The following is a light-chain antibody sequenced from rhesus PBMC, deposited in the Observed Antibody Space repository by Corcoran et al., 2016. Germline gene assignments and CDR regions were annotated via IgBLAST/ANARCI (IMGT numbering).Light chain of an antibody. Sequence: DIQMTQSPSSLSASVGDTVTITCRASQSISSWLDWYQQKPGKAPNLLIYQESSLQSGVPSRFRGSGSGTDFTLTISSLQPEDFATYYCLQYNNSPLTFGGGTKVELK. J-gene: IGKJ4*01. CDR2: QES. CDR3: LQYNNSPLT. CDR1: QSISSW. V-gene: IGKV1-22*01.